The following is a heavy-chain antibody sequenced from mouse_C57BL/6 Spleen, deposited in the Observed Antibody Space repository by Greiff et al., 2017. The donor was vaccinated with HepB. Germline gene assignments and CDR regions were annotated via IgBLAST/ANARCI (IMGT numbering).Heavy chain of an antibody. J-gene: IGHJ4*01. Sequence: QVQLQQSGAELVRPGASVKLSCKASGYTFTDYYINWVKQRPGQGLEWIARIYPGSGNTYYNEKFKGKATLTAEKSSSTAYMQLSSLTSEDSAVYVCAREDDYGAMDYWGQGTTVTVSS. CDR3: AREDDYGAMDY. D-gene: IGHD2-4*01. CDR1: GYTFTDYY. CDR2: IYPGSGNT. V-gene: IGHV1-76*01.